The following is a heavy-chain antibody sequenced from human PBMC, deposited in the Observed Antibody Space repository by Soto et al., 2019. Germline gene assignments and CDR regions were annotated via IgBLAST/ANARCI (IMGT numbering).Heavy chain of an antibody. CDR2: LVPQFGTP. CDR1: RGTFNRYA. V-gene: IGHV1-69*01. CDR3: ARQIRDPPMVPFDV. D-gene: IGHD5-18*01. J-gene: IGHJ4*02. Sequence: QVQLVQSGAEVKKPGSSVKVSCLASRGTFNRYAINWVRQAPGHGLEWLGALVPQFGTPNYAQKFQDRVTIVADESTNTTSMELRGLTSDDPAVYYCARQIRDPPMVPFDVWGQGTLVTVSS.